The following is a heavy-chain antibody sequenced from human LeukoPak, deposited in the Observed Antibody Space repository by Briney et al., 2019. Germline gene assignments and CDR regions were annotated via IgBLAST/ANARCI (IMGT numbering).Heavy chain of an antibody. CDR3: AKLKRYSGYGENYFDY. J-gene: IGHJ4*02. D-gene: IGHD5-12*01. CDR1: GFTFGSHA. V-gene: IGHV3-23*01. CDR2: ISGSGDDT. Sequence: GGSLRLSCEASGFTFGSHAMYWVRQAPGKGLEWVSGISGSGDDTYYADSVKGRFTISRDNSKDTLYLQMNSLRAEDTAVYYCAKLKRYSGYGENYFDYWGQGILVTVSS.